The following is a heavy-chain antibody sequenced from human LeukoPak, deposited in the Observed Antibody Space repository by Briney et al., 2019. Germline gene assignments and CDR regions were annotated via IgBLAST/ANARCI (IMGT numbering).Heavy chain of an antibody. J-gene: IGHJ4*02. CDR1: GFTVSSTY. D-gene: IGHD3-22*01. CDR2: IYSGGST. V-gene: IGHV3-53*01. CDR3: ARGRYDSSGYYYDY. Sequence: GGSLRLSCAASGFTVSSTYMSWVRQAPGKGLEWVSVIYSGGSTYYADSVKGRFTISRDNSKNTLYLQMNSLRAEDTAVYYCARGRYDSSGYYYDYWGQGTLVTVSS.